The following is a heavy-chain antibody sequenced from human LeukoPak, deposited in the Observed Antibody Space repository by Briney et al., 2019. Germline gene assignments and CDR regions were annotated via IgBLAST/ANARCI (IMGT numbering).Heavy chain of an antibody. CDR1: GYTFTSNN. V-gene: IGHV1-8*01. CDR2: MNPNNGNT. Sequence: ASVKVSCKASGYTFTSNNIAWVRQAPGQGLEWMGWMNPNNGNTGYAQKFQGRVTMTRDISITTADMELSSLGSEDTAVYYGARAVTNYNPLDVWGKGTSVTVSS. D-gene: IGHD4/OR15-4a*01. J-gene: IGHJ6*04. CDR3: ARAVTNYNPLDV.